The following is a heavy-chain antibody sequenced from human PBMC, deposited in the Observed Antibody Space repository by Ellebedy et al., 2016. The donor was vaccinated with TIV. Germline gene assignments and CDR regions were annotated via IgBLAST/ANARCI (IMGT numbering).Heavy chain of an antibody. CDR3: ARLIYYGSGSYWYFDL. V-gene: IGHV4-59*08. Sequence: MPSETLSLTCTVSGGSITSYYWSWIRQPPGKGLEWIGYIYYSGSTNRNPSLKSRVTTSVDTSKNQFSLKLSSVTAADTAVYYCARLIYYGSGSYWYFDLWGRGSLVTVSS. CDR1: GGSITSYY. CDR2: IYYSGST. D-gene: IGHD3-10*01. J-gene: IGHJ2*01.